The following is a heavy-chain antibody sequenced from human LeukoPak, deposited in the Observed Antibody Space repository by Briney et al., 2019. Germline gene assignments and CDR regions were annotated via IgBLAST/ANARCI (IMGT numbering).Heavy chain of an antibody. CDR2: IIPILGIA. CDR3: AREIGEGATAFDP. V-gene: IGHV1-69*04. D-gene: IGHD5-24*01. J-gene: IGHJ5*02. CDR1: GGTFSSYA. Sequence: ASVKVSCKASGGTFSSYAISWVRQAPGQGLEWMGRIIPILGIANYAQKFQGRVTITADKSTSTAYMELSSLRSEDTAVYYCAREIGEGATAFDPWGQGTLVTVSS.